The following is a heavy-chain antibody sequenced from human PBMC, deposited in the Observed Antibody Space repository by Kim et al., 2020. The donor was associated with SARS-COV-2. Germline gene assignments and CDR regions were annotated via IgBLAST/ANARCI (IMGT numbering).Heavy chain of an antibody. CDR1: GGSISSGGYY. V-gene: IGHV4-31*03. D-gene: IGHD4-17*01. CDR2: IYYSGST. CDR3: ARDSIYGDWFDP. Sequence: SETLSLTCTVSGGSISSGGYYWSWIRQHPGKGLEWIGYIYYSGSTYYNPSLKSRVTISVDTSKNQFSLKLSSVTAADTAVYYCARDSIYGDWFDPWGQGTLVTVS. J-gene: IGHJ5*02.